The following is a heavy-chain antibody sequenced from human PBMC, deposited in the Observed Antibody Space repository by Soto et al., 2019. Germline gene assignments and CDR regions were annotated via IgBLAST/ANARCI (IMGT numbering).Heavy chain of an antibody. CDR1: GFTFSSYA. D-gene: IGHD2-15*01. Sequence: EVQLLESGGGLVQPGGSLRLSCAASGFTFSSYAMSWVRQAPGKGLEWVSIISASGGSTDYADSVKGRFTISRDTSKNTLYMQMNSLRAEDTAVYYCAKVTFCSGNSCYDYWGQGTLVTVSS. CDR3: AKVTFCSGNSCYDY. CDR2: ISASGGST. V-gene: IGHV3-23*01. J-gene: IGHJ4*02.